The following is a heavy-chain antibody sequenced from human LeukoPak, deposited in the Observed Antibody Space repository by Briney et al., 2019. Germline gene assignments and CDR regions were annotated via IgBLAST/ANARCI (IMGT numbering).Heavy chain of an antibody. J-gene: IGHJ4*02. Sequence: PSETLSLTCAVYGGSFSGYYRSWIRQPPGKGLEWIGEINHSGSTNYNPSLKSRVTISVDTSKNQVSLKLSSVTAADTAVYYCARGPANFLGPKIAVAVGGSFDYWGQGTLVTVSS. CDR2: INHSGST. V-gene: IGHV4-34*01. CDR1: GGSFSGYY. D-gene: IGHD6-19*01. CDR3: ARGPANFLGPKIAVAVGGSFDY.